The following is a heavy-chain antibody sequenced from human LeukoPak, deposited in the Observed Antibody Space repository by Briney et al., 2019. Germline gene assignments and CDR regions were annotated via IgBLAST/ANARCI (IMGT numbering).Heavy chain of an antibody. CDR1: GFTFSSYW. CDR3: ARDGTYYYDSSGYSDY. V-gene: IGHV3-74*01. Sequence: GGSLRLSCAASGFTFSSYWMHWVRQAPGKGLVCVSRINSDGSSTSYADSVKGRFTISRDNAKNTLYLQMNSLRAEDTAAYYCARDGTYYYDSSGYSDYWGQGTLVTVSS. D-gene: IGHD3-22*01. CDR2: INSDGSST. J-gene: IGHJ4*02.